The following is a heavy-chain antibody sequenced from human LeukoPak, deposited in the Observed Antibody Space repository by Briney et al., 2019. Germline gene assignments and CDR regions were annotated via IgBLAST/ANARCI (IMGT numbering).Heavy chain of an antibody. CDR2: ISSNSGRTI. D-gene: IGHD3-3*02. J-gene: IGHJ4*02. Sequence: GGSLRLSCVASGFTFSSYEMHWVRQAPGKGLEWVSYISSNSGRTIYYADSVKGRFTISRDNAKNSLYLQMNILRAEDAAVYYWAREWHYYFDYWGQGTLVTVAS. CDR3: AREWHYYFDY. V-gene: IGHV3-48*03. CDR1: GFTFSSYE.